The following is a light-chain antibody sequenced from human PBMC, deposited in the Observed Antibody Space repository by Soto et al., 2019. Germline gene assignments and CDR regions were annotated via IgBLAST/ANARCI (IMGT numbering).Light chain of an antibody. CDR1: SSNLGAGHD. CDR2: GNN. CDR3: QYYDKWVGVYVV. J-gene: IGLJ2*01. V-gene: IGLV1-40*01. Sequence: QSVLTQPPSVSGAPGQRVTISCTGSSSNLGAGHDVHWYQQLPGAVPKLLIYGNNNRPSGVPDRFSGSKSGTSASLANTGIQTEDEADYYCQYYDKWVGVYVVFGGGTKVTVL.